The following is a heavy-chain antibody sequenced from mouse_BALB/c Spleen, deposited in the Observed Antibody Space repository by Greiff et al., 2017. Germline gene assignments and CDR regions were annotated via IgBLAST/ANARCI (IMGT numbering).Heavy chain of an antibody. J-gene: IGHJ2*01. Sequence: EVQLVESGGGLVKPGGSLKLSCAASGFAFSSYDMSWVRQTPEKRLEWVAYISSGGGSTYYPDTVKGRFTISRDNAKNTLYLQMSSLKSEDTAMYYCARRGARGYGSSYFDYWGQGTTLTVSS. V-gene: IGHV5-12-1*01. CDR1: GFAFSSYD. CDR2: ISSGGGST. D-gene: IGHD1-1*01. CDR3: ARRGARGYGSSYFDY.